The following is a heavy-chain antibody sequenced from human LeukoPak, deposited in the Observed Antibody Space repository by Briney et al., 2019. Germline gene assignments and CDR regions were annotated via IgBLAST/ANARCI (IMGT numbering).Heavy chain of an antibody. V-gene: IGHV3-21*05. J-gene: IGHJ4*02. CDR1: ASGDDFTSHS. D-gene: IGHD1-1*01. CDR2: IHSSGNYI. Sequence: GGSLRLSCRASASGDDFTSHSMNWVRQAPGKGLEWISYIHSSGNYIFDAASVKGRFTVYRDNARNSLYLQMNSLRVEDTAMYYCAREWNSRATFDYWGQGTLVTVSS. CDR3: AREWNSRATFDY.